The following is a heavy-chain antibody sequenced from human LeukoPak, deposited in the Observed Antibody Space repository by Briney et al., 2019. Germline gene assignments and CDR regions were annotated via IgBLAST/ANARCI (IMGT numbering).Heavy chain of an antibody. CDR2: INWNGGGT. D-gene: IGHD1-26*01. Sequence: GGSLRLSCAATGYSFKDYGMHWVRQPPGKGLEWVSAINWNGGGTDYADSVKGRFTIFRDNAKNSLYLQLSSLRPEDTALYYCAIHLTATNTYIFFGLDVWGQGTPVTVSS. V-gene: IGHV3-20*04. CDR1: GYSFKDYG. J-gene: IGHJ6*02. CDR3: AIHLTATNTYIFFGLDV.